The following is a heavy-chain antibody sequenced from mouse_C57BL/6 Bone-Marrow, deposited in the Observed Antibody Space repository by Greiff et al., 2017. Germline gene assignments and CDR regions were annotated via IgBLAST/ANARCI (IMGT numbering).Heavy chain of an antibody. CDR2: IYPSDSET. D-gene: IGHD2-5*01. CDR3: ARSIVKYFDV. V-gene: IGHV1-61*01. CDR1: GYTFTSYW. Sequence: QVQLQQPGAELVRPGSSVKLSCKASGYTFTSYWMAWVNQRPGQGLEWIGNIYPSDSETHYNQKFKDKATLTVDKSSSTAYMQLSSLTSEDSAVYYCARSIVKYFDVWGTGTTVTVSS. J-gene: IGHJ1*03.